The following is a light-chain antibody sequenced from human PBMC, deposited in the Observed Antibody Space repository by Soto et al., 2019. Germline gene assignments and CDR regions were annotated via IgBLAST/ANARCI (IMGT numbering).Light chain of an antibody. Sequence: EIVLTQSPGTLSLSPGERATLSCRASQSVSSSYLAWYQQKPGQAPRLLIYGASSRATGIPDGFSGSGSGTDFTLTSSRLEPEEFAVYYCQQSGSSRTFGQGTKVEIK. CDR2: GAS. CDR3: QQSGSSRT. V-gene: IGKV3-20*01. CDR1: QSVSSSY. J-gene: IGKJ1*01.